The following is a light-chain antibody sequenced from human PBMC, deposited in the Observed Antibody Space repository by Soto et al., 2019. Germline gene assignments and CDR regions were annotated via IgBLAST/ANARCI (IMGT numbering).Light chain of an antibody. Sequence: QSDLTQPACVSGSPGQSIAISCTGSSIDVGGYNYVSWYQQHPGKAPKLMIYDVASRPSGVSDRFSGSKSGNTASLTISGLQAEDEADYYCSSYTSRSTLYVFGTGTKVTV. CDR2: DVA. CDR3: SSYTSRSTLYV. J-gene: IGLJ1*01. CDR1: SIDVGGYNY. V-gene: IGLV2-14*03.